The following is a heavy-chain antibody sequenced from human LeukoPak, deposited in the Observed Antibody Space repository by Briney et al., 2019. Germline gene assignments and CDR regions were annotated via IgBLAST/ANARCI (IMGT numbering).Heavy chain of an antibody. D-gene: IGHD5-24*01. V-gene: IGHV3-21*01. CDR3: ASVEMATMESLSQYYYGMDV. Sequence: KAGGSLRLSCAASGFTFSSYSMNWVRQAPGKGLEWVSSISSSSSYIYYADSVKGRFTISRDNAKNSLYLQMNSLRAEDTAVYYCASVEMATMESLSQYYYGMDVWGQGTTVTVSS. J-gene: IGHJ6*02. CDR2: ISSSSSYI. CDR1: GFTFSSYS.